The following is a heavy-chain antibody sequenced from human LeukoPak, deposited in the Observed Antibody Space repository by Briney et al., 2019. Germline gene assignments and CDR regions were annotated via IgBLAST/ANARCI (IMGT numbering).Heavy chain of an antibody. Sequence: PGGSLRLSCVGSGFTFSSYAMSWVRQAPGKGLEWVSAISGSGGSTYYADSVKGRFTISRDNSKNTLYLQMNSLRAEDTAVYYCAKVPTLSSWYWFDPWGQGTLVTVSS. CDR3: AKVPTLSSWYWFDP. J-gene: IGHJ5*02. D-gene: IGHD6-13*01. CDR2: ISGSGGST. CDR1: GFTFSSYA. V-gene: IGHV3-23*01.